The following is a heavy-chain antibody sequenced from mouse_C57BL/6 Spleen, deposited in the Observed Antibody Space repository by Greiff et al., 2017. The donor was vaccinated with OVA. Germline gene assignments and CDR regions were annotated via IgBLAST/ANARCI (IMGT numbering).Heavy chain of an antibody. CDR2: ISYDGSN. V-gene: IGHV3-6*01. Sequence: EVKLVASGPGLVKPSQSLSLTCSVTGYSITSGYYWNWIRQFPGNKLEWMGYISYDGSNNYNPSLKNRISITRDTSKNQFFLKLNSVTTEDTATYYCARGSIYDGYSYYFDYWGQGTTLTVSS. J-gene: IGHJ2*01. D-gene: IGHD2-3*01. CDR1: GYSITSGYY. CDR3: ARGSIYDGYSYYFDY.